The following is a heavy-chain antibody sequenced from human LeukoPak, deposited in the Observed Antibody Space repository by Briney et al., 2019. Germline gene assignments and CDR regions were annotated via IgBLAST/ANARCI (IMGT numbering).Heavy chain of an antibody. J-gene: IGHJ4*02. Sequence: SETLSLTCAVYGGSFSGYYWSWIRQPPGKGLEWTGEINHSGSTNYNPSLKSRVTISVDTSKNQFSLKLSSVTAADTAVYYCARLSVDSSSWYALGYWGQGTLVTVSS. CDR1: GGSFSGYY. CDR3: ARLSVDSSSWYALGY. D-gene: IGHD6-13*01. V-gene: IGHV4-34*01. CDR2: INHSGST.